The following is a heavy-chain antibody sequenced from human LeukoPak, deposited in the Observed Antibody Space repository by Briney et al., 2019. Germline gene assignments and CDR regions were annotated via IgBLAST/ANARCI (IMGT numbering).Heavy chain of an antibody. CDR1: GYTFTSYS. Sequence: VASVTVSCKASGYTFTSYSISWVRQAPGQGLEWMGWISAYNGNTNYAQTPQGRGTMTTDTSTRTAYMVLRSSRSDDTGVYYYSRYLTRYDYTNSGPVDYGGQGTLVTVS. CDR3: SRYLTRYDYTNSGPVDY. CDR2: ISAYNGNT. D-gene: IGHD4-11*01. V-gene: IGHV1-18*01. J-gene: IGHJ4*02.